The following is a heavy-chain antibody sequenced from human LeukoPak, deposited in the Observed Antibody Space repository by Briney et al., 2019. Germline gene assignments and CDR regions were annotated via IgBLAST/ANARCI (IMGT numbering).Heavy chain of an antibody. CDR3: ARNPPSTVTTNYYYYMDV. CDR1: GGTFSSYA. J-gene: IGHJ6*03. V-gene: IGHV1-69*01. D-gene: IGHD4-11*01. CDR2: IIPIFGTA. Sequence: GASVKVSCKASGGTFSSYAISWVRQAPGQGLEWMGGIIPIFGTANYAQKFQGRVTITADESTSTAYMELSSLRSEDTAVYYCARNPPSTVTTNYYYYMDVWGKGTTVTVSS.